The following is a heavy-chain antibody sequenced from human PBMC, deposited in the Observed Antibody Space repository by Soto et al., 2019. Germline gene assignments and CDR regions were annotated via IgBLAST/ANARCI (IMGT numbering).Heavy chain of an antibody. CDR2: TYYNGNA. J-gene: IGHJ4*02. Sequence: QLQLQESGPGLVKPSETLSLTCTVSGGSIDRSNYYWDWIRQPPGKGLEWIGTTYYNGNAYYNPSLKSRVTRSVDTSKNQFSLKLISVTAADTAVYYCARHFVAVVIKGWGYWGQGTLVTVSS. D-gene: IGHD3-22*01. CDR3: ARHFVAVVIKGWGY. CDR1: GGSIDRSNYY. V-gene: IGHV4-39*01.